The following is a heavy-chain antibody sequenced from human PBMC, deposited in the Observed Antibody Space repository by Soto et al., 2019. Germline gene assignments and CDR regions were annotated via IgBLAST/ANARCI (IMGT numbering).Heavy chain of an antibody. J-gene: IGHJ6*02. Sequence: QVQLVQSGAEVKKPGSSVKVSCKASGGTFSSYAISWVRQAPGQGLEWMGGIIPIFGTANYAQKFQGRVTVGADESTSKAYMELGRLRSEDTAVYYCARVLRFLEWSTFNGMDVWGQGTTVTVSS. CDR2: IIPIFGTA. D-gene: IGHD3-3*01. CDR1: GGTFSSYA. V-gene: IGHV1-69*12. CDR3: ARVLRFLEWSTFNGMDV.